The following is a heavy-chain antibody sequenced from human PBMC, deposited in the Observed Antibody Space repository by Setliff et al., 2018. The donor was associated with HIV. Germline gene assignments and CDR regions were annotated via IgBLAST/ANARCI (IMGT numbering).Heavy chain of an antibody. CDR3: AREGGGYSGSYFNYPFDS. J-gene: IGHJ4*02. Sequence: SETLSLTCAVYGGSFTGYYWSWIRQSPGKGLEWIGEVDHAANTNYSPSLKSRVTISVDTLKNQFSLKLTSVTAADTAVYYCAREGGGYSGSYFNYPFDSWGQGTLVTVLL. D-gene: IGHD1-26*01. CDR1: GGSFTGYY. CDR2: VDHAANT. V-gene: IGHV4-34*01.